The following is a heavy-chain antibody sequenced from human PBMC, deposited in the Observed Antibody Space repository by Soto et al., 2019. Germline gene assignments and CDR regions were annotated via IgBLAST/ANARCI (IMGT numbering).Heavy chain of an antibody. V-gene: IGHV1-69*13. J-gene: IGHJ6*02. CDR3: ARESGTAMGKAYYFGMDV. D-gene: IGHD5-18*01. CDR1: GGTFSSYA. Sequence: SVKVSCKTSGGTFSSYAISWVRQAPGQGLDWMGGIIPIFGTANYAQKFQGRVTITADESTITAYLELSSPRSEDTAACYVARESGTAMGKAYYFGMDVWGQGTTVTVSS. CDR2: IIPIFGTA.